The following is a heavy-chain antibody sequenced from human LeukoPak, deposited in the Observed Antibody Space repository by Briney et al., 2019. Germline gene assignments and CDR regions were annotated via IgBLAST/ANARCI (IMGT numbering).Heavy chain of an antibody. D-gene: IGHD6-13*01. CDR3: AITQQLSYGMDV. CDR1: GFTFSGFW. J-gene: IGHJ6*02. Sequence: SGGSLRLSCAVSGFTFSGFWMSWSRQAPGKGLEWVASINSDGSEGYYADVVKGRFTISRDNAKNSLYLQINSLRAEDTAVYYCAITQQLSYGMDVWGQGTTVTVSS. V-gene: IGHV3-7*03. CDR2: INSDGSEG.